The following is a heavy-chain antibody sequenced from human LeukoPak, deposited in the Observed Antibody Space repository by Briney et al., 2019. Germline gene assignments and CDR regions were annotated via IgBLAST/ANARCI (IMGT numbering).Heavy chain of an antibody. CDR1: GGSISSSSYY. CDR3: ARERGGDP. J-gene: IGHJ5*02. CDR2: IYYSGST. V-gene: IGHV4-39*02. D-gene: IGHD3-16*01. Sequence: PSETLSLTCTVSGGSISSSSYYWGWIRQPPGKGLEWIGSIYYSGSTYYNPSLKSRVTISVDTSKNQFSLKLSSVTAADTAVYYCARERGGDPWGQGTLVTVSS.